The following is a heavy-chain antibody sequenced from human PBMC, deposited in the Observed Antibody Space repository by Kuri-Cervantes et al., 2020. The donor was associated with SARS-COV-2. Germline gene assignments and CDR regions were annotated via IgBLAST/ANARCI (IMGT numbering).Heavy chain of an antibody. CDR1: GYTFTDYY. CDR3: VRVGPLVVISETSTLGDF. V-gene: IGHV1-2*04. CDR2: INPNSGGT. Sequence: ASVKVSCKASGYTFTDYYMHWVRQAPGQGLEWMGWINPNSGGTNYAQKFQGWVTMTRDTSISTVYMELRSLTADDTATYNCVRVGPLVVISETSTLGDFWGQGTRVTVSS. D-gene: IGHD2-15*01. J-gene: IGHJ4*02.